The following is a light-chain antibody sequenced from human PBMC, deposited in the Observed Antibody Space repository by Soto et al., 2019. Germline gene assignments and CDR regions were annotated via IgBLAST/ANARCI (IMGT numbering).Light chain of an antibody. CDR3: QQLSRYPLT. Sequence: DIQMTQSPSSLSASVGDSVTITCRASQAIRNDLAWYQQKPGRAPKRLIYGSSTLQSGVPLRFSGSGSGTEFTLTISSLQPEDFATYYCQQLSRYPLTFGGGTKVDI. V-gene: IGKV1-17*01. J-gene: IGKJ4*01. CDR1: QAIRND. CDR2: GSS.